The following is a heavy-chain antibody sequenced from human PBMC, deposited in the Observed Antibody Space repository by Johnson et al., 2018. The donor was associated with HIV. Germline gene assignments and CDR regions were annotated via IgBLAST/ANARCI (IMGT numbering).Heavy chain of an antibody. Sequence: VQLVESGGGLVKPGRSLRLSCAASGFTFSSYAVQWVRQAPDKGLEWVSAISGSGGSTYYADSVKGRFTISRDSSTNTLFLHMNTLRAEDTALYYCATHFYDDSGIPAAAFHNWGQGTMVTVSS. V-gene: IGHV3-23*04. J-gene: IGHJ3*02. D-gene: IGHD3-22*01. CDR1: GFTFSSYA. CDR3: ATHFYDDSGIPAAAFHN. CDR2: ISGSGGST.